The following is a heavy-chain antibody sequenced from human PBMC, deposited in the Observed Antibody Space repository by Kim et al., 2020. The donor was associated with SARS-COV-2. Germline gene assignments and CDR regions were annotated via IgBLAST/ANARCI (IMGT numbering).Heavy chain of an antibody. J-gene: IGHJ4*02. CDR2: ISAYNGNT. CDR1: GYTFTGYG. D-gene: IGHD5-18*01. Sequence: ASVKVSCKASGYTFTGYGISWVRQAPGQGLEWMGWISAYNGNTNYAQKFQGRVTKTTDTSTSTAYMELRSLRSDDTAVYYCARTQLWLDTDYWGQGTLVTVSS. CDR3: ARTQLWLDTDY. V-gene: IGHV1-18*01.